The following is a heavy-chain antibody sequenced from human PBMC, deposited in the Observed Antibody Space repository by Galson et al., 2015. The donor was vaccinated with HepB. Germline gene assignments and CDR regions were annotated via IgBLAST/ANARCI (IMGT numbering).Heavy chain of an antibody. J-gene: IGHJ4*02. CDR3: AREPISGYDFTFDY. V-gene: IGHV3-30*04. CDR2: VSPDGPNN. CDR1: GFCLNRFF. Sequence: SLRLSCAASGFCLNRFFMRWVRRAPGKRLDWVALVSPDGPNNTYVESVRGRFTITRGNSKNILYLQMNSLRAEDTAVYYCAREPISGYDFTFDYWGQGTLVTVSS. D-gene: IGHD5-12*01.